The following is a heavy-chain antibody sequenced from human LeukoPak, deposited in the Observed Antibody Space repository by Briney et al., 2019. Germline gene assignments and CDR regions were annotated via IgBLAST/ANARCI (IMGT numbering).Heavy chain of an antibody. CDR1: GFTFSSYW. CDR2: IKQDGSEK. D-gene: IGHD4-17*01. CDR3: ARDPDYGDYVNYLDY. J-gene: IGHJ4*02. V-gene: IGHV3-7*01. Sequence: PGGSLRLSCAASGFTFSSYWMSWVRQAPGKGLEWVANIKQDGSEKYYVDSVKGRFTISRDNAKNSLYLQMNSLRAEDTAVYYCARDPDYGDYVNYLDYWGQGTLVTVSS.